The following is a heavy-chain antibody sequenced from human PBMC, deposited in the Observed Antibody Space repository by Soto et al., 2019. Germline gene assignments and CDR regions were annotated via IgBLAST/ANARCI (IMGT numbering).Heavy chain of an antibody. CDR1: GGTFSSYA. V-gene: IGHV1-69*06. CDR3: ARAGSSPNWFDP. CDR2: IIPIFGTA. Sequence: SVKVSCKASGGTFSSYAISWVRQAPGQGLEWMGGIIPIFGTANYAQKFQGRVTITADKSASTAYMELSSLRSEDTAVYYCARAGSSPNWFDPWGQGTLVTVSS. J-gene: IGHJ5*02. D-gene: IGHD6-6*01.